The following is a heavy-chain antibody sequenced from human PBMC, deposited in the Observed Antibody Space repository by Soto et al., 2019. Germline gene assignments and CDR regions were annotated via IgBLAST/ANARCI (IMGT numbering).Heavy chain of an antibody. J-gene: IGHJ4*02. Sequence: TGGSLRLSCAASGFPFNNYAMHWVRQAPGKGLEWVAVIWHDGSNEHYADSVKGRFRIARDNSNNTLYLQMNSLRGEDTALYYCARDDVSMVTTFLDYWGLGTLVTVS. CDR2: IWHDGSNE. CDR3: ARDDVSMVTTFLDY. V-gene: IGHV3-33*01. CDR1: GFPFNNYA. D-gene: IGHD2-21*02.